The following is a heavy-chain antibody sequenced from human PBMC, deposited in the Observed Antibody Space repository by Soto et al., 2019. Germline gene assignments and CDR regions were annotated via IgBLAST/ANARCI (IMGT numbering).Heavy chain of an antibody. V-gene: IGHV3-30-3*01. CDR1: GFAFSSYA. Sequence: GGSLRLSCAASGFAFSSYAMHWVRQAPGKGLEWVAVISYDGSNKYYADSVKGRFTISRDNSKNTLYLQMNSLRAEDTAVYYCASGGYSYGLVTDCGQGTLVTVSS. CDR3: ASGGYSYGLVTD. CDR2: ISYDGSNK. D-gene: IGHD5-18*01. J-gene: IGHJ4*02.